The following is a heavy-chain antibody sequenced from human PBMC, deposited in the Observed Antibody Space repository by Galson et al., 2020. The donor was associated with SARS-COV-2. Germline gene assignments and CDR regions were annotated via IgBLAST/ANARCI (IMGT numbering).Heavy chain of an antibody. V-gene: IGHV3-23*01. CDR2: IGESDAVAWPP. J-gene: IGHJ4*02. CDR3: ARGGGGDHGY. Sequence: GGSLRLSCAASGFTFRNFAMSWVRQAPGRGLDWVAMIGESDAVAWPPQYADSVKGRFTISRDDSKSTVFLQRESLRAEDTAVYYCARGGGGDHGYWGQGTLVTVSS. CDR1: GFTFRNFA. D-gene: IGHD3-16*01.